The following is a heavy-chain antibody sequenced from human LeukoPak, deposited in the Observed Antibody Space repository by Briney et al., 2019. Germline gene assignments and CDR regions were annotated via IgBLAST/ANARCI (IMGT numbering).Heavy chain of an antibody. CDR1: GFTFSNAW. CDR2: IHYSGTS. Sequence: GSLRLSCAASGFTFSNAWMSWVRQAPGKGLEWIGYIHYSGTSNQNPSLKSRVTISVDTSKNQFSLRLTSVTAADTAVYFCARGSPTPDYWGQGTLVTVSS. J-gene: IGHJ4*02. V-gene: IGHV4-59*01. D-gene: IGHD1-26*01. CDR3: ARGSPTPDY.